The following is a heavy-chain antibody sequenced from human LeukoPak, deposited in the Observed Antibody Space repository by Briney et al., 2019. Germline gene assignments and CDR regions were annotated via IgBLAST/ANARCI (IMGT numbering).Heavy chain of an antibody. CDR3: ARRSGWYGIDY. CDR2: VQDSGST. D-gene: IGHD6-19*01. V-gene: IGHV4-59*08. Sequence: SETLSLTCTVSGGSISSHYWTWIRQPPGKGLEWIGYVQDSGSTNYNPSLKSRVTISLDTSKNQFSLKLSSVTATDTAVYYCARRSGWYGIDYWGQGTLVTVSS. J-gene: IGHJ4*02. CDR1: GGSISSHY.